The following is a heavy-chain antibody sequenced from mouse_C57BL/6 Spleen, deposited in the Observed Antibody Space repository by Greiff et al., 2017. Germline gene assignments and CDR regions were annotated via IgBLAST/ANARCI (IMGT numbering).Heavy chain of an antibody. CDR3: ARGDFQFITTVVADY. J-gene: IGHJ2*01. D-gene: IGHD1-1*01. CDR1: GYSFTGYY. Sequence: EVQLQQSGPELVKPGASVKISCKASGYSFTGYYMNWVKQSPEKSLEWIGEINPSTGGTTYNQKFKAKATLTVDKSSSTAYMQLKSLTSEDSAVYYCARGDFQFITTVVADYWGQGTTLTVSS. CDR2: INPSTGGT. V-gene: IGHV1-42*01.